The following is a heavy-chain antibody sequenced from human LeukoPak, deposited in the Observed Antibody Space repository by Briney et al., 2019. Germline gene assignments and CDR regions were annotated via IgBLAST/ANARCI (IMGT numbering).Heavy chain of an antibody. CDR2: IDPSRGST. D-gene: IGHD6-6*01. V-gene: IGHV1-46*01. CDR1: GYIFSMSW. Sequence: ASVKVSCKTSGYIFSMSWMHWVRQAPGQGLEWMGIIDPSRGSTNYAQKFQGRVTMTGDVSTDTVHMELSGLAPEDTGIYFCARDFARRGIVAARLLPHIHYHDFHMDVWGTGTSVTVSS. CDR3: ARDFARRGIVAARLLPHIHYHDFHMDV. J-gene: IGHJ6*03.